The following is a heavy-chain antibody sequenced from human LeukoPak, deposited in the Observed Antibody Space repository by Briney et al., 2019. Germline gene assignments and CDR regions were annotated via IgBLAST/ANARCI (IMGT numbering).Heavy chain of an antibody. J-gene: IGHJ5*02. V-gene: IGHV3-23*01. D-gene: IGHD3-10*01. Sequence: GGALRLSRAASRFTFSSYAISWGRQAPGEGGEWVSAICGGGGSSYNANAVKGRSTFSRDNYKNPLYLQINSRSAEDTAVYYCAKVFGYYGSDFAGNWFDPWGQGTLVTVSS. CDR1: RFTFSSYA. CDR2: ICGGGGSS. CDR3: AKVFGYYGSDFAGNWFDP.